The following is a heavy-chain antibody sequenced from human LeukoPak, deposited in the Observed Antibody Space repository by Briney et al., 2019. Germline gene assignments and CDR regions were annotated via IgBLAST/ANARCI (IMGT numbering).Heavy chain of an antibody. CDR3: ARVGSGYLDYYYYYMDV. CDR1: GGSISSSSYY. Sequence: KASETLSLTCTVSGGSISSSSYYWGWIRQPPGKGLEWIGSIYYSGSTYYNPSLKSRVTISVDTSKNQFSLKLSSVTAADTAVYYCARVGSGYLDYYYYYMDVWGEGTTVTISS. CDR2: IYYSGST. V-gene: IGHV4-39*07. D-gene: IGHD3-22*01. J-gene: IGHJ6*03.